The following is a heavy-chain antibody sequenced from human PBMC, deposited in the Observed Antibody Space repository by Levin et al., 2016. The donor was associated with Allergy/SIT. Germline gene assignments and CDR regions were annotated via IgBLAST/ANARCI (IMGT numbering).Heavy chain of an antibody. Sequence: SETLSLTCTVSGESISNFFWTWIRQTPGKGLEWVGYIYYDGSTNYNPSLKSRVTISRDTSKNRISLKVASVTAADTAVYYCAREGLGQRPLDYWGQGTLVSVSS. D-gene: IGHD6-25*01. J-gene: IGHJ4*02. CDR3: AREGLGQRPLDY. CDR2: IYYDGST. V-gene: IGHV4-59*01. CDR1: GESISNFF.